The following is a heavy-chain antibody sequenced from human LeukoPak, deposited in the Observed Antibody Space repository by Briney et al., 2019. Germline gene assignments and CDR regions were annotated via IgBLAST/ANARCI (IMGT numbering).Heavy chain of an antibody. V-gene: IGHV3-30*02. J-gene: IGHJ4*02. CDR2: IRYDGITK. CDR3: ARDLKTAMDYFDY. Sequence: PGGSLRLSCAASGFTFSTYGMHWVRQAPGKGLDWVAFIRYDGITKYYADSVKGRFTISRDNSKNTLFLQMNSLRPEDTAVYYCARDLKTAMDYFDYWGQGALVTVSS. CDR1: GFTFSTYG. D-gene: IGHD2-2*01.